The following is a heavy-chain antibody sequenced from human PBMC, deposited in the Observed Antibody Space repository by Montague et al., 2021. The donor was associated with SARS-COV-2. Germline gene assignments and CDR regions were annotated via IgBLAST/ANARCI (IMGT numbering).Heavy chain of an antibody. CDR1: GDSVSSNGGA. D-gene: IGHD3-10*01. J-gene: IGHJ5*02. Sequence: CAISGDSVSSNGGAWNWIRQSPSRGLEWLGRTYYRSKWFYDYAVSLKSRLTIKPDTSKNQFSLQLNSVTAADTAVYYCARSPLLWFGTALGNWFDPWGQGTLVTVSS. V-gene: IGHV6-1*01. CDR3: ARSPLLWFGTALGNWFDP. CDR2: TYYRSKWFY.